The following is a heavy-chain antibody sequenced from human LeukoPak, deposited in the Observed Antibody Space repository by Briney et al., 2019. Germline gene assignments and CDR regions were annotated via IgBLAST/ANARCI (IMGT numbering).Heavy chain of an antibody. D-gene: IGHD2-2*03. CDR2: IWYDGSNK. Sequence: GRSLRLSCAASGFTVISYGMHWVRQAPGKGLEWVAVIWYDGSNKYYADSVKGRFTISRDNSKNTLYLQMNSLRAEDTAVYYCVRENGYCSSSSCSHYYYGMDAWGQGTTVTVSS. CDR3: VRENGYCSSSSCSHYYYGMDA. CDR1: GFTVISYG. J-gene: IGHJ6*02. V-gene: IGHV3-33*01.